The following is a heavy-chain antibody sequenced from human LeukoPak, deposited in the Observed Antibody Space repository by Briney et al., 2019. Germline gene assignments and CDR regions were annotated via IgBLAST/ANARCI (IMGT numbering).Heavy chain of an antibody. D-gene: IGHD6-19*01. CDR3: AREVAGRIEY. J-gene: IGHJ4*02. V-gene: IGHV3-7*03. CDR1: GFTFSNYW. CDR2: IKQDGSEK. Sequence: GGSLRLSCATSGFTFSNYWMSWVRQAPGKGLEWVANIKQDGSEKYYMDSVVGRFTISRDNSKNTVHLQMNSLRVEDTAVYFCAREVAGRIEYWGQGALVTVSS.